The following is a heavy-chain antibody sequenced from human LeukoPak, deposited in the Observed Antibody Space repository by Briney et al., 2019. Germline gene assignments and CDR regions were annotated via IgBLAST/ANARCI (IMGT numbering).Heavy chain of an antibody. CDR3: ARRFDSYFYYYLDV. CDR2: LYHPDST. J-gene: IGHJ6*03. CDR1: GHPINSAYY. V-gene: IGHV4-38-2*01. D-gene: IGHD3-10*01. Sequence: SETLSLTCAVSGHPINSAYYWVWIRQPPGKGLEWIGSLYHPDSTYYNPSLESRVTMSVDTSRNQFSLKLSFVTAADTAVYHCARRFDSYFYYYLDVWGTGTTVTVSS.